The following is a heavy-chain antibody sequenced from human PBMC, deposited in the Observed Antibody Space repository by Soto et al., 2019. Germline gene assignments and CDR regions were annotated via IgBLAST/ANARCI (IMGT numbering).Heavy chain of an antibody. Sequence: GWSLRLSCAASGFTFISYSMNWVRQAPGKGLEWVSSISSSSSYIYYADSVKGRFTISRDNAKNSLYLQMNSLRAEDTAVYYCARGHSSGYYYWYYYGMDVWGQGTTVTVSS. CDR1: GFTFISYS. D-gene: IGHD3-22*01. V-gene: IGHV3-21*01. CDR2: ISSSSSYI. J-gene: IGHJ6*02. CDR3: ARGHSSGYYYWYYYGMDV.